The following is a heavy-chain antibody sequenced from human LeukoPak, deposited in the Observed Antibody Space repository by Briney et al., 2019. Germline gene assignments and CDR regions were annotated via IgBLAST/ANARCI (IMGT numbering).Heavy chain of an antibody. Sequence: QPGGSLRLSCAASGFTFNNYWMTWVRQAPGKGLEWVGNINLDGSDKYYGDSVKGRFTISRDNAKNSLYLQMNSLRAEDTAVYYCARDNNVLVSWGLGAFDIWGQGTIVTVSS. J-gene: IGHJ3*02. CDR3: ARDNNVLVSWGLGAFDI. CDR1: GFTFNNYW. D-gene: IGHD2/OR15-2a*01. V-gene: IGHV3-7*01. CDR2: INLDGSDK.